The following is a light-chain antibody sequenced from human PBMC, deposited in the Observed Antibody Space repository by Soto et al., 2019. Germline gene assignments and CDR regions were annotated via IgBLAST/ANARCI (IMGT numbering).Light chain of an antibody. J-gene: IGLJ1*01. V-gene: IGLV2-11*01. CDR3: CSYAGNPRYI. CDR2: DVS. Sequence: QSALTQPRSVSGSPGQSVTISCTGTSSDVGAYNYVSWYQQHPGKAPKVIIYDVSARPSGVPDRFSGSRSGNTASLTISGLQVDDEADYYCCSYAGNPRYIIGNGTKLTVL. CDR1: SSDVGAYNY.